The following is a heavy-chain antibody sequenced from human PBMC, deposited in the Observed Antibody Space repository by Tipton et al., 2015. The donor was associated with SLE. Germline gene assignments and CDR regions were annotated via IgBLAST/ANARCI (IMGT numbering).Heavy chain of an antibody. J-gene: IGHJ4*02. Sequence: GSLRLSCAASGFSFNKTWMTWIRQPPGQGLEWIGHVYYTGDTYYNPSLHSRVTISLDTSKNQISLNLNSVTAADTAVYYCARLPEYYFDAWGQGTLVNVSS. CDR2: VYYTGDT. CDR1: GFSFNKTW. D-gene: IGHD2/OR15-2a*01. CDR3: ARLPEYYFDA. V-gene: IGHV4-4*02.